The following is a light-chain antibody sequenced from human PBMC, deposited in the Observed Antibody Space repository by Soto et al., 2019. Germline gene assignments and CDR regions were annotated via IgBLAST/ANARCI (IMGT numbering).Light chain of an antibody. CDR1: QSVSSY. CDR2: DAS. J-gene: IGKJ2*01. V-gene: IGKV3-11*01. Sequence: EIVLTQSPATLSLSPGERATLSCRASQSVSSYLAWYQQKPGQAPRLLIYDASNRTTGIPARFSGSGSGPEFTLPISSLEPEDFAVYYCQQRSNWPPTFGQGTKLEIK. CDR3: QQRSNWPPT.